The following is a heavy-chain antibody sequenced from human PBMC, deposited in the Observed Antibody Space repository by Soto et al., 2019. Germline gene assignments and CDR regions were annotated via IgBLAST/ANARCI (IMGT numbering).Heavy chain of an antibody. D-gene: IGHD2-21*02. CDR2: ISYDGTNK. V-gene: IGHV3-30*04. Sequence: GGSLRLSCVPSGFTFSTYAMHWVRQAPGKGLEWVAIISYDGTNKYYADSVKGRFTISRDNSKNTLYLQMNSLRVEDTAVYYCARYIVVVTATYAFDIWGQGTMVTVSS. CDR3: ARYIVVVTATYAFDI. J-gene: IGHJ3*02. CDR1: GFTFSTYA.